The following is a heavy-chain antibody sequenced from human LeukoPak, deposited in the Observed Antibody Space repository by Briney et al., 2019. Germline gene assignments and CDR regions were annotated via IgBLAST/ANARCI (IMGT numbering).Heavy chain of an antibody. CDR1: GGTFSSYA. Sequence: GSSVKVSCKASGGTFSSYAISWVRQAPGQGLEWMGGIIPIFGTANYAQKFQGRVTITADESTSTAYMELSSLRSEDTAVYYCARRLSGTIFGVVIIPPDYYYGMDVWGQGTTVTVSS. CDR3: ARRLSGTIFGVVIIPPDYYYGMDV. D-gene: IGHD3-3*01. J-gene: IGHJ6*02. V-gene: IGHV1-69*01. CDR2: IIPIFGTA.